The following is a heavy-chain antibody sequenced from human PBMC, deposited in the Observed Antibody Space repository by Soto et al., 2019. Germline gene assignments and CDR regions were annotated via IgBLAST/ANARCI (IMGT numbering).Heavy chain of an antibody. D-gene: IGHD6-6*01. V-gene: IGHV1-69*02. CDR3: ARHFSSSFYIDY. CDR2: IIPILGIA. Sequence: QVQLVQSGAEVKKPGSSVKVSCKASGGTFSSYTISWVRQAPGQGLEWMGRIIPILGIANYAQKFQGRVTITADKSTSTAYMELSSLRSEDTAVYYCARHFSSSFYIDYWGQGTLVTVSS. J-gene: IGHJ4*02. CDR1: GGTFSSYT.